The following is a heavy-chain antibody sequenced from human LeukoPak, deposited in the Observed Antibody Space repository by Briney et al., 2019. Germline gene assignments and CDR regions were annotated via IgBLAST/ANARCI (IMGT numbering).Heavy chain of an antibody. CDR3: AIMHGYYDGSGFWVQ. J-gene: IGHJ4*02. D-gene: IGHD3-22*01. CDR1: GFTFSSYA. V-gene: IGHV3-23*01. CDR2: ISPSGDRT. Sequence: GGSLRLSCAASGFTFSSYAMSWVRQAPGKGLEWVSFISPSGDRTSNADSVEGRFTISRDNTRDTLYLQMNSLRDEDTGVYYCAIMHGYYDGSGFWVQWGQGTLVNVSS.